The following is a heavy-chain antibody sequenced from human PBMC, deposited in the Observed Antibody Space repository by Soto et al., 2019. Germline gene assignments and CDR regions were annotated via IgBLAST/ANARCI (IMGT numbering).Heavy chain of an antibody. CDR2: ISAYNGNT. J-gene: IGHJ6*02. Sequence: ASVKVSCKASGYTFTSYGISWVRQAPGQGLEWMGWISAYNGNTNYAQKLQGRVTMTTDTSTSTAYMELRSLRSDDTAVYYCARASGAEEGGDYYGSGSYYYYYYYYGMDVWGQGTTVTVSS. CDR3: ARASGAEEGGDYYGSGSYYYYYYYYGMDV. D-gene: IGHD3-10*01. V-gene: IGHV1-18*04. CDR1: GYTFTSYG.